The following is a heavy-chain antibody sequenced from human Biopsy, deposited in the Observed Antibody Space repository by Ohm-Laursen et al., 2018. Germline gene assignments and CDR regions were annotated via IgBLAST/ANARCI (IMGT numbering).Heavy chain of an antibody. Sequence: SQTLSLTCTVSGGSIRSDYWSWIRQSPRKGLEWIGHISGRGATNYNPSLRGRVTISVDTSKNQFSLKLSSVTAADTAVYYCVRLNRRGNIIFFDYWGRGTLATVSS. D-gene: IGHD3/OR15-3a*01. V-gene: IGHV4-59*01. CDR1: GGSIRSDY. J-gene: IGHJ4*02. CDR3: VRLNRRGNIIFFDY. CDR2: ISGRGAT.